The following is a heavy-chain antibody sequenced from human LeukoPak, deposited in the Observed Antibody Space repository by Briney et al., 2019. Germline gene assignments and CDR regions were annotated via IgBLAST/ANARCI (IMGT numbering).Heavy chain of an antibody. CDR2: ISDSGGTT. CDR3: ARAGAYHFDN. J-gene: IGHJ4*02. CDR1: GFTFSTYA. Sequence: GGSLRLSCAASGFTFSTYAMSWVRQAPGKGLEWVSGISDSGGTTYYADSVKGRFTISRDNAKNALYLQMNSLRAEDTAVYYCARAGAYHFDNWGQGTLVTVSS. V-gene: IGHV3-23*01. D-gene: IGHD3-16*01.